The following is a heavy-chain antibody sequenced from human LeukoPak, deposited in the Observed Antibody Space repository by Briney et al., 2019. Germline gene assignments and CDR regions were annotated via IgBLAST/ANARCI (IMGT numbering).Heavy chain of an antibody. CDR1: GFTFSSYA. D-gene: IGHD2-8*01. CDR2: ISGSGGST. V-gene: IGHV3-23*01. Sequence: GGSLRLSCAASGFTFSSYAMSWVRQAPGKGLEWVSAISGSGGSTYYADSVKGRFTISRDNSKNTLYLQMNSLRAEDTAVYYCAKGVLMVYAIKENWFDPWGQGTLVTVPS. J-gene: IGHJ5*02. CDR3: AKGVLMVYAIKENWFDP.